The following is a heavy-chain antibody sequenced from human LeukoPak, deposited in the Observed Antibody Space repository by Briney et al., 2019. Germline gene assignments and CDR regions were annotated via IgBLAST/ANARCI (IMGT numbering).Heavy chain of an antibody. CDR2: IIPIFGTA. CDR1: GGTYSSYA. Sequence: SVKVSCKASGGTYSSYAISWVRQAPGQGLEWMGGIIPIFGTANYAQKFQGRVTITADESTSTAYMELSSLRSKDTAVYYCARGVRVVPAANYYYYYYMDVWGKGTTVTVSS. V-gene: IGHV1-69*13. CDR3: ARGVRVVPAANYYYYYYMDV. J-gene: IGHJ6*03. D-gene: IGHD2-2*01.